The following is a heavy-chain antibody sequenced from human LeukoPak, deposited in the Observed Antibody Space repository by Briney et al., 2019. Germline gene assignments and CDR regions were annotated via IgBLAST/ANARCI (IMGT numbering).Heavy chain of an antibody. Sequence: GGSLRLSCAASGFTFSSYWMSWVRQAPGKGLEGVADIKQDGSEKYYVDSVKGRFTISRDNAKNSLYLQMNSLRAEDTAVYYCARDLGDIPFLDYWGQGTLVTVSS. CDR2: IKQDGSEK. J-gene: IGHJ4*02. CDR1: GFTFSSYW. D-gene: IGHD2-15*01. CDR3: ARDLGDIPFLDY. V-gene: IGHV3-7*03.